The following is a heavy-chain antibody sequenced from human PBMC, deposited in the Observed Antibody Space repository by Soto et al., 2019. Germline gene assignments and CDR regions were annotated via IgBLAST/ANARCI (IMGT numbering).Heavy chain of an antibody. D-gene: IGHD2-2*01. J-gene: IGHJ5*02. Sequence: QVQLQQWGAGLLKPSETLSLTCAVYGGSFSGYYWSWIRQPPGKGLEWIGEINHSGSTNYNPSLKSRVTISVDTSKNQFSLKLSSVTAADTAVYYCARVKGVWNQLLRGAWFDPWGQGTLVTVSS. V-gene: IGHV4-34*01. CDR2: INHSGST. CDR3: ARVKGVWNQLLRGAWFDP. CDR1: GGSFSGYY.